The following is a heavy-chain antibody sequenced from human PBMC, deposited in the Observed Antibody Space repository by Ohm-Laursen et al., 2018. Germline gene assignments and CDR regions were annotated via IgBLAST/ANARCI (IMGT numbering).Heavy chain of an antibody. Sequence: SVKGRFTISRDSSKNTLYLQMDSLTAEDTAVYYCARQTGGDNMDVWGQGTTVTVSS. J-gene: IGHJ6*02. V-gene: IGHV3-30*07. D-gene: IGHD7-27*01. CDR3: ARQTGGDNMDV.